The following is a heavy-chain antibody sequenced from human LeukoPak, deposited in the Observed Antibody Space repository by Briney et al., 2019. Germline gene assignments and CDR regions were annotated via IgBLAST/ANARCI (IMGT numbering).Heavy chain of an antibody. D-gene: IGHD3-22*01. CDR2: IYSGGST. V-gene: IGHV3-66*01. CDR3: AKETVLRITMIVVVIRAFDI. J-gene: IGHJ3*02. CDR1: GFTVSSNY. Sequence: GGSLRLSCAASGFTVSSNYMSWVRQAPGKGLEWVSIIYSGGSTYYADSVKGRFTISRDNSKNTLYLQMNSLRAEDTAVYYCAKETVLRITMIVVVIRAFDIWGQGTMVTVSS.